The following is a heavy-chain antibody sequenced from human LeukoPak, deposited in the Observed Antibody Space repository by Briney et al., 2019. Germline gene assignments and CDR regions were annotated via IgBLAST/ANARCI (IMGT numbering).Heavy chain of an antibody. CDR1: GYTFTGYY. D-gene: IGHD3-10*01. V-gene: IGHV1-2*02. Sequence: GASVKVSCKASGYTFTGYYMHWVRQAPGQGLEWMGWINPNSGGTNYAQKFQGRVTMTRDTSISTAYMELSRLRSDDTAVYYCAREGSGSYNPHAFDYWGQGTLVTVSS. CDR2: INPNSGGT. J-gene: IGHJ4*02. CDR3: AREGSGSYNPHAFDY.